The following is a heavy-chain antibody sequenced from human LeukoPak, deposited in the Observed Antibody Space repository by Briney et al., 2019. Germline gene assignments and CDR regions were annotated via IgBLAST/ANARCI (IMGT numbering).Heavy chain of an antibody. V-gene: IGHV1-69*05. Sequence: SVKVSCKASGYTFTSYGISWVRQAPGQGLEWMGGIIPIFGTANYAQKFQGRVTITTDESTSTAYMELSSLRSEDTAVYYCARGGEYGSGSYYNHWGQGTLVTVSS. CDR3: ARGGEYGSGSYYNH. D-gene: IGHD3-10*01. J-gene: IGHJ5*02. CDR1: GYTFTSYG. CDR2: IIPIFGTA.